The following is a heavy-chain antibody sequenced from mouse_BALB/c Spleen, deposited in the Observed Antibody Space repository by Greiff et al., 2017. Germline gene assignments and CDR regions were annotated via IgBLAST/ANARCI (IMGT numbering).Heavy chain of an antibody. D-gene: IGHD2-1*01. J-gene: IGHJ4*01. Sequence: VQLQQSGAELVKPGASVKLSCTASGFNFKDTYMHWVKQRPEQGLEWIGRIDPANGNTKYDPKFQGKATITADTSTNTAYLQLSSLTYEDTAVYYGALIGYGTYYAMDYWGQGTSVTVSS. CDR2: IDPANGNT. CDR3: ALIGYGTYYAMDY. CDR1: GFNFKDTY. V-gene: IGHV14-3*02.